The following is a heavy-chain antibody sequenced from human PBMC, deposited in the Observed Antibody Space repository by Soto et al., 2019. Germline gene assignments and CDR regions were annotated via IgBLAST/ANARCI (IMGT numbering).Heavy chain of an antibody. J-gene: IGHJ4*02. CDR2: IYSGGSA. D-gene: IGHD4-17*01. V-gene: IGHV3-66*01. CDR1: GFSVSTNF. Sequence: EVQLVDSGGGLVQPGGSLRLSCAASGFSVSTNFMAWVRQAPGKGLEWVSVIYSGGSAYYADSVRGRFTISRDSSKNTLYLQMNSPRAEDTAVYYCSTAPGFFDYWGQGTLVTVSS. CDR3: STAPGFFDY.